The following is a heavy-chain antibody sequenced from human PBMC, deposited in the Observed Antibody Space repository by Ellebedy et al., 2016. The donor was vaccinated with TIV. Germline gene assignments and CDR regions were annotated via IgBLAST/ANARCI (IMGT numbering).Heavy chain of an antibody. CDR1: GFTFSSYG. Sequence: GESLKISCAASGFTFSSYGMHWVRQAPGKGLEWVAVIWYDGSNKYYADSVKGRFTISRDNSKNTLYLQMNSLRAEDTAVYYCARAPEKYRGQWLVRGWCDPWGQGTLVTVSS. D-gene: IGHD6-19*01. CDR3: ARAPEKYRGQWLVRGWCDP. V-gene: IGHV3-33*01. J-gene: IGHJ5*02. CDR2: IWYDGSNK.